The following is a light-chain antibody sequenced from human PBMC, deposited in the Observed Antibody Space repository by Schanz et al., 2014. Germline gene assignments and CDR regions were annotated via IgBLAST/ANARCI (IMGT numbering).Light chain of an antibody. V-gene: IGLV2-8*01. CDR2: EVS. J-gene: IGLJ3*02. CDR3: QSYDSSLSGRGV. CDR1: SGDVGGYNY. Sequence: QSALTQPPSASGSPGQSVTISCTGTSGDVGGYNYVSWYQQHPDKAPKLMIYEVSKRPSGVPDRFSGSKSGTSASLAITGLQDEDEAEYYCQSYDSSLSGRGVFGGGTKLTVL.